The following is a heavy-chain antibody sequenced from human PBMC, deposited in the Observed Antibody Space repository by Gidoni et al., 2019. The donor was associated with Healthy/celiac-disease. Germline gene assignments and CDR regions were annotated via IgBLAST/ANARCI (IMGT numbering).Heavy chain of an antibody. CDR1: GGSISSGGYY. D-gene: IGHD6-13*01. Sequence: QLQLQESGPGLVKPSQPLSLTCPVSGGSISSGGYYWSWIRQHPGKGLEWIGYIYYSGSTYYNPSLKSRVTISVDTSKNQFSLKLSSVTAADTAVYYCARDTAAGTTRLDYWGQGTLVTVSS. V-gene: IGHV4-31*03. CDR3: ARDTAAGTTRLDY. CDR2: IYYSGST. J-gene: IGHJ4*02.